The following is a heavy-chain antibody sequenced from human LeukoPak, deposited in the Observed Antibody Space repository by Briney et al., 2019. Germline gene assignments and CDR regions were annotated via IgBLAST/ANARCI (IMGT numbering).Heavy chain of an antibody. Sequence: PGGSLRLSCAASGFTFSSYGMHWVRQAPGKGLEWVAVISYDGSNKYYADSVRGRFTISRDNSKNTLYLQMNSLRAEDTAVYYCAKDLTGMVRGEGACDYWGQGTLVTVSS. V-gene: IGHV3-30*18. CDR1: GFTFSSYG. D-gene: IGHD3-10*01. CDR3: AKDLTGMVRGEGACDY. J-gene: IGHJ4*02. CDR2: ISYDGSNK.